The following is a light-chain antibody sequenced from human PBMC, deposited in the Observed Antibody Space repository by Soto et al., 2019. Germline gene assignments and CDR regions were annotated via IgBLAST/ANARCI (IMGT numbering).Light chain of an antibody. CDR3: QQSYSSTPT. Sequence: DIHMTQSPSSLSASVEDMFIITCRASQSIRKHLNWYQQKPGKAPKLLIFAASSLQSGVPSRFSGSRSGPDFTLTISSLQPEDFATYYCQQSYSSTPTFGQGTKVDIK. CDR2: AAS. J-gene: IGKJ1*01. CDR1: QSIRKH. V-gene: IGKV1-39*01.